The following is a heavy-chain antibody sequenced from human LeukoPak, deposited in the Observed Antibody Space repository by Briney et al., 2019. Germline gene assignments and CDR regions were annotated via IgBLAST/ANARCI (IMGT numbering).Heavy chain of an antibody. V-gene: IGHV4-4*07. CDR2: IYGSGST. CDR3: ARRLRYCSGGSCYSGYYYYMDV. CDR1: GGSISSY. Sequence: PSETLSPTCTVSGGSISSYWSWIRQPAGKGLEWIGRIYGSGSTNYNPSLKSRVTMSLDTSKNQFSLKLSSVTAADTAVYYCARRLRYCSGGSCYSGYYYYMDVWGKGTTVTISS. D-gene: IGHD2-15*01. J-gene: IGHJ6*03.